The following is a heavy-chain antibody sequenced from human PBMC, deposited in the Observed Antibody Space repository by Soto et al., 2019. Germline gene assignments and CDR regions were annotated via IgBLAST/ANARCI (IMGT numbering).Heavy chain of an antibody. D-gene: IGHD3-3*01. CDR2: ISSSGSTI. CDR3: ARPGLLLRFLEWLSPTGYYGMDV. CDR1: GFTFSSYE. V-gene: IGHV3-48*03. J-gene: IGHJ6*02. Sequence: LRLSCAASGFTFSSYEMNWVRQAPGKGLEWVSYISSSGSTIYYADSVKGRFTISRDNAKNSLYLQMNSLRAEDTAVYYCARPGLLLRFLEWLSPTGYYGMDVWGQGTTVT.